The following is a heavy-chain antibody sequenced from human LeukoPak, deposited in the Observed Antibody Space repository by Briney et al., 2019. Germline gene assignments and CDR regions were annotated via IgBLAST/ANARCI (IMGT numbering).Heavy chain of an antibody. CDR2: IYYSGST. D-gene: IGHD6-13*01. CDR1: GGSISSYY. J-gene: IGHJ4*02. Sequence: SETLSLTCTVSGGSISSYYWSWIRQPPGKGLEWIGYIYYSGSTNYNPSLKSRVTISVDTSKNQFSLKLSSVTAADTAVYYCARGPNSSSWYALDYWGQGILVTVSS. CDR3: ARGPNSSSWYALDY. V-gene: IGHV4-59*01.